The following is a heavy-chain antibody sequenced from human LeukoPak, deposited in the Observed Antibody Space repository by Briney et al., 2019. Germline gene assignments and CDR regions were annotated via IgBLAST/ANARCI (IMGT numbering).Heavy chain of an antibody. CDR1: GFSFSSYA. V-gene: IGHV3-30-3*01. J-gene: IGHJ4*01. CDR3: GREPNFAWLSRFDD. Sequence: PGRSLRLSCAASGFSFSSYAMHWVRQAPGKGLEWVAVISYDGSNKYYADSVNGRFTISRDNSKNTLYLQMNSLTAEDTAVYYCGREPNFAWLSRFDDWGQGTLVTVSS. D-gene: IGHD3-9*01. CDR2: ISYDGSNK.